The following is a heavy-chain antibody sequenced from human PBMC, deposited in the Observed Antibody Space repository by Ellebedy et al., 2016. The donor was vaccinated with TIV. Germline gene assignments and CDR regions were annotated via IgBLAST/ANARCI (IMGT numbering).Heavy chain of an antibody. CDR2: IKQDGSEK. CDR1: GFTFSSNW. V-gene: IGHV3-7*03. J-gene: IGHJ4*02. CDR3: ARGRSFN. D-gene: IGHD3-10*01. Sequence: GESLKISCAASGFTFSSNWMSWVRQTPGKGLEWVAYIKQDGSEKYYVDSVKGRFTISRDNAKNSLYLQMNSLRAEDTAVYYCARGRSFNWGQGTLVTVFS.